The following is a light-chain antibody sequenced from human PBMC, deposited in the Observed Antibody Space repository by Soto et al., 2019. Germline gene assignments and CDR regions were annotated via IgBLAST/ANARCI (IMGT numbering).Light chain of an antibody. CDR2: DVS. CDR1: SSDVGSYNY. CDR3: SSYSSSITLA. J-gene: IGLJ2*01. Sequence: QSALTQPASVSGSPGQSITISCTGTSSDVGSYNYVSWYQHHLGKAPKLMIYDVSNRPSGVSNRFSGSKSGNTASLTISGLQAEDEADYYCSSYSSSITLAFGGGTKLTVL. V-gene: IGLV2-14*03.